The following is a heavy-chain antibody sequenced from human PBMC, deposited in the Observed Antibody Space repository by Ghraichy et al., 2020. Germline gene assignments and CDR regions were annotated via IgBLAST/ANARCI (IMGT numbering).Heavy chain of an antibody. CDR3: TRDPGYCSTSTCYAEGGWCDP. Sequence: GGSLRLSCAASGFTFGSNAMSWVRQAPGKGLEWVSTISGSGGNRHYADSVKGRFTISRDNSKNTVDLHMNSLRADDTAVYYCTRDPGYCSTSTCYAEGGWCDPWGQGALVTVSS. CDR1: GFTFGSNA. D-gene: IGHD2-2*01. V-gene: IGHV3-23*01. CDR2: ISGSGGNR. J-gene: IGHJ5*02.